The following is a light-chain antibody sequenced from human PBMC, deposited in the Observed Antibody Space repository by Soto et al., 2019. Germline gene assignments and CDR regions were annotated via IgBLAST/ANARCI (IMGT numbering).Light chain of an antibody. CDR2: AAS. CDR1: QGIYKW. J-gene: IGKJ4*01. V-gene: IGKV1-12*01. CDR3: QQANSFPLT. Sequence: DIQMTQSPSSVSASVGDRVTITCRASQGIYKWLAWYQQKPGNAPKLLISAASSLQSGVPSRFSGSGSGTDFTLTISSLQPEDFATYYCQQANSFPLTVGGGTKVDIK.